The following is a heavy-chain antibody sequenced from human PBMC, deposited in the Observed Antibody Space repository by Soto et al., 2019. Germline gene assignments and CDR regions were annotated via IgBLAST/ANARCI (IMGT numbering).Heavy chain of an antibody. Sequence: GRFLRVSWGASEFTFINYAMTCVRQAPGKGLEWVSTISGSGATTYYADSVKGRFTISRDNSKNTLHLQLNSLRADDTAVYYCAKDLYGDLDYWGQGTLVTVSS. CDR3: AKDLYGDLDY. CDR1: EFTFINYA. D-gene: IGHD4-17*01. CDR2: ISGSGATT. V-gene: IGHV3-23*01. J-gene: IGHJ4*02.